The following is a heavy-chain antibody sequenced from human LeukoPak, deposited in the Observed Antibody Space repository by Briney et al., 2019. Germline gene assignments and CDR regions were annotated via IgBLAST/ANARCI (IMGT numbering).Heavy chain of an antibody. CDR2: ISYDGSNK. D-gene: IGHD6-6*01. V-gene: IGHV3-30*18. CDR3: AKEPYSSS. J-gene: IGHJ5*02. CDR1: GFTFSSYG. Sequence: GRSLRLSCAASGFTFSSYGMHWVRQAPGKGLEWVAVISYDGSNKYYADSVKGRFTISRDNSKNTLYLQMNSLRAEDTAVYYCAKEPYSSSWGQGTLVTVSS.